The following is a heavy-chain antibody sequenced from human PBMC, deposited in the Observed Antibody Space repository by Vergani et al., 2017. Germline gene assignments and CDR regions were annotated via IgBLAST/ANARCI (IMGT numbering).Heavy chain of an antibody. V-gene: IGHV1-46*03. CDR3: ARGDYGILTGYRY. D-gene: IGHD3-9*01. CDR1: GYPFTSYY. Sequence: QVQLVQSGAEVKKPGASVKVSCKASGYPFTSYYMHWVRQAPGQGLEWIEINNPSSVHTNYAQRFQGIVTMTRDTSPSTVYMELSSLRSEDTAIYYCARGDYGILTGYRYWGQGTLVTVSA. J-gene: IGHJ4*02. CDR2: NNPSSVHT.